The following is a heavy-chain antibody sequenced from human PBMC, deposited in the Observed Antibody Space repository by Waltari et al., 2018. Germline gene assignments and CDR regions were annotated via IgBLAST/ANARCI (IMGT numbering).Heavy chain of an antibody. CDR3: ARARVGYYYYYMDV. Sequence: EVQLVESGGGLVQPGGSLRLSCAASGFTFSSYWMHWVRQAPGKGLVWVSRINTDGSSTSYADSVKGRFTISRDNAKNTLYLQMNSLRAEDTAVYYCARARVGYYYYYMDVWGKGTTVTVSS. CDR1: GFTFSSYW. D-gene: IGHD1-26*01. V-gene: IGHV3-74*01. J-gene: IGHJ6*03. CDR2: INTDGSST.